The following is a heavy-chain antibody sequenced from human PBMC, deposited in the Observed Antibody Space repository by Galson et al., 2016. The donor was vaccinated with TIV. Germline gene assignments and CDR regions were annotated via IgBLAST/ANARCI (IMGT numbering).Heavy chain of an antibody. D-gene: IGHD6-19*01. J-gene: IGHJ4*02. CDR3: ARGTTLTEVADIFEY. CDR1: GFTFSSYF. CDR2: ITPDGGKK. Sequence: SLRLSCAASGFTFSSYFMNWVRQAPGKGLEWVANITPDGGKKHYVDSVKGRFTITRDNAKNSLYLKMSSLRAEDTAVYYCARGTTLTEVADIFEYWGQGALVTVSS. V-gene: IGHV3-7*03.